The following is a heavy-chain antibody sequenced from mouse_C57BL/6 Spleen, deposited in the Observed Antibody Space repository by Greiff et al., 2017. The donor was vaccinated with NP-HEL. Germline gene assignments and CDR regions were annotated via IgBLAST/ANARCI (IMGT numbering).Heavy chain of an antibody. CDR1: GYSFTGYY. CDR2: INPSTGGT. V-gene: IGHV1-42*01. CDR3: ARKGIWAPFAY. J-gene: IGHJ3*01. D-gene: IGHD4-1*01. Sequence: VQLQQSGPELVKPGASVKISCKASGYSFTGYYMNWVKQSPEKSLEWIGEINPSTGGTTYNQKFKAKATLTVDKSSSTAYMQLKSLTSAYSAVYDCARKGIWAPFAYWCEGTLVTVSA.